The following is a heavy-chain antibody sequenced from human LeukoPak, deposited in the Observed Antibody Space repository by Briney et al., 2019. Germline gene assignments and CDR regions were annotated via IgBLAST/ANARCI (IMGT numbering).Heavy chain of an antibody. CDR1: GYTFTGYY. V-gene: IGHV1-2*02. D-gene: IGHD3-10*01. J-gene: IGHJ4*02. Sequence: GASVKVSCKASGYTFTGYYMHWVRQAPGQGLEWMGWINPNSGGTNYAQKLQGRVTMTTDTSTSTAYMELRSLRSDDTAVYYCARGETYGSGSYDDPFDYWGQGTLVTVSS. CDR3: ARGETYGSGSYDDPFDY. CDR2: INPNSGGT.